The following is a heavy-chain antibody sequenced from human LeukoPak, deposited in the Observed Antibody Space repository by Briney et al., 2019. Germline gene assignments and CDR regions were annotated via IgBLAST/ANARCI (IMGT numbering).Heavy chain of an antibody. CDR1: GFTFSSDA. CDR3: ASHRGSGYFDY. V-gene: IGHV3-23*01. Sequence: PGGSLRLSCAASGFTFSSDAMNWVRQRPGKGLEWVSVISGSGDKTYYADSVKGRFTISRDNSKNTLYLQMNSLRAEDTAVYYCASHRGSGYFDYWGQGTLVTVSS. J-gene: IGHJ4*02. CDR2: ISGSGDKT. D-gene: IGHD1-26*01.